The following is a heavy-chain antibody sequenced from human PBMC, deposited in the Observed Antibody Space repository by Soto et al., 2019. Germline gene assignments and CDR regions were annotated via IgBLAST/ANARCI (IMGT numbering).Heavy chain of an antibody. D-gene: IGHD6-19*01. CDR3: ALGMAALLGWFEA. Sequence: QVQLVQSGAEVKKPGASVRVSCEANGSTFRSYAVHWLRQAPGQRFEWMGWVNAGNGNTKYSQKFQGRLRLTRDTSASASYMELDSLTSEDTSVYFCALGMAALLGWFEAWGQGTLVTVSS. CDR1: GSTFRSYA. V-gene: IGHV1-3*01. CDR2: VNAGNGNT. J-gene: IGHJ5*02.